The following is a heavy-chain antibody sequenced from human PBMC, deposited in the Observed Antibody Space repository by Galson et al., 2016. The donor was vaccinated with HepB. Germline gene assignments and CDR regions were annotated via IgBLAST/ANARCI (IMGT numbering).Heavy chain of an antibody. CDR1: EDSVSGNGAAA. CDR3: ARGTRNAFDY. D-gene: IGHD1-14*01. Sequence: CAISEDSVSGNGAAAWNWFRQSPSRGLEWLGRTYYRSKWYYEYALSVTSRITISPDTSKNQFSLQLNSVTPEDAAVYFCARGTRNAFDYWGQGTLVTVSS. J-gene: IGHJ4*02. CDR2: TYYRSKWYY. V-gene: IGHV6-1*01.